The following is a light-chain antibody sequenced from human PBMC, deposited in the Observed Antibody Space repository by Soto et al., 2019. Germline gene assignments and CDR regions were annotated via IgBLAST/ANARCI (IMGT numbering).Light chain of an antibody. CDR2: GAF. V-gene: IGKV3-20*01. CDR3: QHYANSVWT. J-gene: IGKJ1*01. CDR1: QSVSSTS. Sequence: IVLTQSPGTLSLSPGERATLSCRASQSVSSTSLDWYQQKPGQAPRLLIYGAFNRATGPPDRFSGSASGTDFPLTISRLEAEDFGVYYCQHYANSVWTFGQGTTVEIK.